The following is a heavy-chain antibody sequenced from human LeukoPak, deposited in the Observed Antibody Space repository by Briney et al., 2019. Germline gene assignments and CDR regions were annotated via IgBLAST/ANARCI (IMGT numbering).Heavy chain of an antibody. CDR1: GGSIDNSHYY. V-gene: IGHV4-39*01. CDR2: IHYSGST. CDR3: VRLASGLIDY. Sequence: SETLSLTCTVSGGSIDNSHYYWGWIRQPPGEGLEWIASIHYSGSTHYNPSLTSRVTISVDTSKNQFSLKLSSVTAADTAVYYCVRLASGLIDYWGQGTLVTVSS. D-gene: IGHD6-19*01. J-gene: IGHJ4*02.